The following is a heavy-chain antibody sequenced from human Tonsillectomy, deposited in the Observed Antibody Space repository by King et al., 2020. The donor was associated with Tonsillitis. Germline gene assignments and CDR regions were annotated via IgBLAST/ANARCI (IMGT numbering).Heavy chain of an antibody. J-gene: IGHJ4*02. D-gene: IGHD2-2*01. CDR2: ISYDGSDK. CDR3: AKEGGAQYCSSASCSADY. V-gene: IGHV3-30*18. CDR1: GFAFSDCG. Sequence: VQLVESGGGVVQPGWSLRLSCAASGFAFSDCGMHWVRQAPGKGLDWVATISYDGSDKDYGDSVRGRFTISRDNSRSTLYLQVNSLRADDTAVYYCAKEGGAQYCSSASCSADYWGQGTLVTVSS.